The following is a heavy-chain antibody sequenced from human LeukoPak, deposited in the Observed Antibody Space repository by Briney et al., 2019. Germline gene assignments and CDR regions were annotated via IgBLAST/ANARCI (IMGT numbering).Heavy chain of an antibody. D-gene: IGHD3-3*01. J-gene: IGHJ4*02. CDR3: TRADDQDFDH. V-gene: IGHV1-46*01. Sequence: ASVKVSCKASGFTFSNSFIHWVRQGPGQGLEWMGIIDSGAGNATYAQKFQGRLTLTRDTSTSTVYMELSSLTSDETALYFCTRADDQDFDHWGQGTLVIVSS. CDR2: IDSGAGNA. CDR1: GFTFSNSF.